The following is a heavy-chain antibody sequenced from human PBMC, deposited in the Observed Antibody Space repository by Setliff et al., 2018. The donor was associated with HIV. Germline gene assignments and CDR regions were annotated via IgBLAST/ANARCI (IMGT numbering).Heavy chain of an antibody. CDR1: GFTFTSYE. D-gene: IGHD4-17*01. Sequence: GGSLRLSCVASGFTFTSYEFNWVRRAPGKGLEWVSYINTTSSPMYYADSVKGRFTISRDDSQNTAYLQMNSLRTEDTAVYFCAVSPDGDCATTECANWFDPWGQGTQVTVSS. V-gene: IGHV3-48*01. J-gene: IGHJ5*02. CDR3: AVSPDGDCATTECANWFDP. CDR2: INTTSSPM.